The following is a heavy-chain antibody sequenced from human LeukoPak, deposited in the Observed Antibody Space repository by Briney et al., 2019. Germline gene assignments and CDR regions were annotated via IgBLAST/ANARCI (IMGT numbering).Heavy chain of an antibody. Sequence: GGSLRLSCAASGFTLSSYAMSWVRQAPGKGLEWVSAISGSGGSTYYADSVKGRFTISRDNSNNTLYLQMNSLRAEDTAVYFCAKPHTSSWRADAFDFWGQGTMVTVSS. CDR2: ISGSGGST. J-gene: IGHJ3*01. CDR3: AKPHTSSWRADAFDF. CDR1: GFTLSSYA. V-gene: IGHV3-23*01. D-gene: IGHD6-13*01.